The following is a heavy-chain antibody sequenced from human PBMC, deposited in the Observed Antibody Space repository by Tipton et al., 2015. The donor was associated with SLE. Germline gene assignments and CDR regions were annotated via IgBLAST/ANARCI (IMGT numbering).Heavy chain of an antibody. CDR1: GSISSSSYY. Sequence: TLSLTCTVSGSISSSSYYWGWIRQPPGKGLEWIGSIYYSGSTYYNPSLKSRVTISVDTSKNQFSLKLSSVTAADTAVYYCARAGYSSSWHRWFDPWGQGTLVTVSS. CDR2: IYYSGST. D-gene: IGHD6-13*01. J-gene: IGHJ5*02. CDR3: ARAGYSSSWHRWFDP. V-gene: IGHV4-39*07.